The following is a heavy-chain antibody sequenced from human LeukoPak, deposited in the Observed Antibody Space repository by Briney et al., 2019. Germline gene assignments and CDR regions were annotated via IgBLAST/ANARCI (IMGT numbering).Heavy chain of an antibody. V-gene: IGHV3-21*01. CDR2: ISSSSSYI. D-gene: IGHD1-26*01. CDR1: GFTFSSYS. Sequence: PGGSLRLSCAASGFTFSSYSMNWVRLAPGKGLEWVSSISSSSSYIYYADSVKGRFTISRDNANNSLYLQMNSLRAEDTAVYYCARVYSGSYQYYYYYYMDVWGKGTTVTVSS. CDR3: ARVYSGSYQYYYYYYMDV. J-gene: IGHJ6*03.